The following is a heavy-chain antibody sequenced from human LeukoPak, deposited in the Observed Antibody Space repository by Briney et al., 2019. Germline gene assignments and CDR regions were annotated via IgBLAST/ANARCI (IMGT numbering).Heavy chain of an antibody. D-gene: IGHD6-13*01. V-gene: IGHV3-30*18. CDR2: ISYDGTNK. J-gene: IGHJ3*02. CDR3: AKDIAAAPRTAFDI. Sequence: PGGSLRLSCAASGLTFSSYGMHWVRQAPGKGLEWVAVISYDGTNKYYADSVKGRFTISRDNAKNSLYLQMNSLRAEDMALYYCAKDIAAAPRTAFDIWGQGTMVTVSS. CDR1: GLTFSSYG.